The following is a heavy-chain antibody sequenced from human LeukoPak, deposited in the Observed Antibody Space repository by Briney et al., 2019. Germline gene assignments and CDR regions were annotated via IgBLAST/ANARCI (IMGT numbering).Heavy chain of an antibody. V-gene: IGHV4-59*01. CDR3: ARVGGWPTYSDY. J-gene: IGHJ4*02. CDR1: GGSISSYY. D-gene: IGHD6-19*01. CDR2: IYYSGST. Sequence: PSETLSLTCTVSGGSISSYYWSWIRQPPGKGLEWIGYIYYSGSTNYNPSLKSRVTISVDTSKNQFSLKLSSVTAADTAVYYCARVGGWPTYSDYWGQGTLVTVSS.